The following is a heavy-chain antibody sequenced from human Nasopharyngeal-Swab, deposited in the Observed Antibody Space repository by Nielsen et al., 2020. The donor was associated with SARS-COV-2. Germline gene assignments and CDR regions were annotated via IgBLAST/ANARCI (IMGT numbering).Heavy chain of an antibody. J-gene: IGHJ6*03. Sequence: ASVKVSCKASGYTFSSSYDINWVRQATGQGLEWMGWVNPNSGNTGYAQKFQGRVTMTRNTSISTAYMELSSLRSEDTAVYYCARGLIVATIFHYYYYMDVWGKGTTVTVSS. CDR1: GYTFSSSYD. D-gene: IGHD5-12*01. CDR2: VNPNSGNT. CDR3: ARGLIVATIFHYYYYMDV. V-gene: IGHV1-8*01.